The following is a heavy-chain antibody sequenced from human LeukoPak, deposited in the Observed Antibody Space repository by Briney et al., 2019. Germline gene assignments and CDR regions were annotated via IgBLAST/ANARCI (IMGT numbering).Heavy chain of an antibody. D-gene: IGHD3-3*01. CDR1: GGSFSGYY. J-gene: IGHJ6*02. V-gene: IGHV4-59*01. Sequence: KSSETLSLTCAVYGGSFSGYYWSWIRQPPGKGLEWIGYIYYSGSTNYNPSLKSRVTISVDTSKNQFSLKLSSVTAADTAVYYCARADYDFWSGHIGRYYGMDVWGQGTTVTVSS. CDR2: IYYSGST. CDR3: ARADYDFWSGHIGRYYGMDV.